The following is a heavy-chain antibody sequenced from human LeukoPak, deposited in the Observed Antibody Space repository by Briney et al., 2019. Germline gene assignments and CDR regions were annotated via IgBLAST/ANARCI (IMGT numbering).Heavy chain of an antibody. V-gene: IGHV4-34*01. CDR3: ATFSSSTLYYYGMDV. J-gene: IGHJ6*02. D-gene: IGHD6-6*01. Sequence: SETLSLTCAVYGGSFSGYYWSWIRQPPGKGLEWIGEINHSGSTNYNPSLKSRVTISVDTSKNQFSLKLSSVTAADTAVYYCATFSSSTLYYYGMDVWGQGTTVTVSS. CDR2: INHSGST. CDR1: GGSFSGYY.